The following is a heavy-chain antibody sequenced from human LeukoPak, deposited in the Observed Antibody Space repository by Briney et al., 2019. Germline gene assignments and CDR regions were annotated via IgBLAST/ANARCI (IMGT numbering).Heavy chain of an antibody. Sequence: ASVKVSCKVSGYTLTELSMHWMRQAPGKGLEWMGGFDPEDGETIYAQKFQGRVTMAEDTSTDTAYMELSSLRSEDTAVYYCATAILGYCSGGSCYDYWGQGTLVTVSS. D-gene: IGHD2-15*01. J-gene: IGHJ4*02. V-gene: IGHV1-24*01. CDR3: ATAILGYCSGGSCYDY. CDR2: FDPEDGET. CDR1: GYTLTELS.